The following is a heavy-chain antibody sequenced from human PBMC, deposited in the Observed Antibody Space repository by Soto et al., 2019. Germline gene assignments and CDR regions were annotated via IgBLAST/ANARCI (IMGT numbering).Heavy chain of an antibody. V-gene: IGHV4-59*01. D-gene: IGHD6-6*01. J-gene: IGHJ4*02. CDR1: GGSISSYY. Sequence: SETLSLTCTVSGGSISSYYWSWIRQPPGKGLEWIGYIYYSGSTNYNPSLKSRVTISVDTSKNQFSLKLSSVTAADTAVYYCARAGYSSSYIDYWGQGTLVTSPQ. CDR3: ARAGYSSSYIDY. CDR2: IYYSGST.